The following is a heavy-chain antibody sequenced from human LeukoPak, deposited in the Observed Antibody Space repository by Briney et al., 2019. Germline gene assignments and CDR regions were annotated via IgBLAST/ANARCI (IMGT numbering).Heavy chain of an antibody. CDR1: GYSFTSYW. CDR3: ARLGLGYYDSSGYSNWFDP. Sequence: GESLKISCKGSGYSFTSYWSGWVRQMPGKGLEWMGIIYPGDSDTRYSPSFQGQVTISADKSISTAYLQWSSLKASDTTMYYCARLGLGYYDSSGYSNWFDPWGQGTLVTVSS. CDR2: IYPGDSDT. V-gene: IGHV5-51*01. D-gene: IGHD3-22*01. J-gene: IGHJ5*02.